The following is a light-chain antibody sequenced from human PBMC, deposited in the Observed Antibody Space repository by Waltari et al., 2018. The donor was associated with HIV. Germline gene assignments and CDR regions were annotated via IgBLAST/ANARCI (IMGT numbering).Light chain of an antibody. CDR1: SSDVGGYKY. J-gene: IGLJ1*01. V-gene: IGLV2-8*01. Sequence: QSALTQPPSASGSPGQSVTISCTGTSSDVGGYKYVSWYQQHPGKAPKLMIYEVSKRPSGVTDPFSGSKSGNTASLTVSGLQAEDEADYYCSSYAGRNNYVIGTGTKVTVL. CDR2: EVS. CDR3: SSYAGRNNYV.